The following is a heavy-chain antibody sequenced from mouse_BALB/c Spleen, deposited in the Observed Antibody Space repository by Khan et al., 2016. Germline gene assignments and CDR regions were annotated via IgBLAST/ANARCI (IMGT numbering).Heavy chain of an antibody. CDR2: INTYTGEP. J-gene: IGHJ4*01. D-gene: IGHD1-1*01. V-gene: IGHV9-1*02. CDR3: ARDGNYAMDY. Sequence: QVQLVQSGPELKKPGETVKISCKASGYTFTNYGMNWVKQAPGKGLKWMGWINTYTGEPTYADDFKGRFAFSLETSASTAYLQINNLKNEDMATYFCARDGNYAMDYWGQGTSVTVSS. CDR1: GYTFTNYG.